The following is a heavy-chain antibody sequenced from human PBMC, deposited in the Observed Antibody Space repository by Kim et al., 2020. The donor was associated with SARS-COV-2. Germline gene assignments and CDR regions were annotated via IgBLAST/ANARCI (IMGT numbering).Heavy chain of an antibody. Sequence: NPSLKSRVTISVDTPKNQFSLKLSSVTAADTAVYYCARPYQRVRASPWGIWGQGTMVTVSS. J-gene: IGHJ3*02. D-gene: IGHD2-2*01. V-gene: IGHV4-59*08. CDR3: ARPYQRVRASPWGI.